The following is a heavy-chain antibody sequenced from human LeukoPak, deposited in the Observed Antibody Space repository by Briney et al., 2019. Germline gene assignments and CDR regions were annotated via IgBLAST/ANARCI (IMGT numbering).Heavy chain of an antibody. CDR2: IYYSGST. J-gene: IGHJ4*02. CDR1: GGSISSSSYY. V-gene: IGHV4-39*01. D-gene: IGHD3-22*01. Sequence: SETLCLTCTVSGGSISSSSYYWGWIRQPPGKGLEWIGSIYYSGSTYYNPSLKSRVTISVDTSKNQFSLKLSSVTAADTAVYYCARVSDDSSGYYYYFDYWGQGTLVTVSS. CDR3: ARVSDDSSGYYYYFDY.